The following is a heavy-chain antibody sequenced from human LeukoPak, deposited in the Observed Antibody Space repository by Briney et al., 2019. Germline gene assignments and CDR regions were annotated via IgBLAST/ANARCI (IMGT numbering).Heavy chain of an antibody. CDR2: IYYSGST. Sequence: SATLSLTCTVSGGSITSYYWSWIRQPPGKGLEWIGYIYYSGSTNYNPSLKSRVTISVDTSKNQFSLKLSSVTAADTAVYYCARGGVNYKIVGPWGQGALVTVSS. J-gene: IGHJ5*02. CDR3: ARGGVNYKIVGP. V-gene: IGHV4-59*01. CDR1: GGSITSYY. D-gene: IGHD3-10*01.